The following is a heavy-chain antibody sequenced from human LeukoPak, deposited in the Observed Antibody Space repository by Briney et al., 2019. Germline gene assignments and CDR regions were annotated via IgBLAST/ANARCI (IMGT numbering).Heavy chain of an antibody. CDR1: GYTFTGYY. J-gene: IGHJ5*02. CDR2: INPNSGGT. CDR3: ARDLTIFGVVQNWFDP. D-gene: IGHD3-3*01. V-gene: IGHV1-2*02. Sequence: ASVKVSCKASGYTFTGYYMHWVRHAPGQGLEWMGWINPNSGGTNYAQKFQGRVTMTRDTSISTAYMELSRLRSDDTAVYYCARDLTIFGVVQNWFDPWGQGTLVTVSS.